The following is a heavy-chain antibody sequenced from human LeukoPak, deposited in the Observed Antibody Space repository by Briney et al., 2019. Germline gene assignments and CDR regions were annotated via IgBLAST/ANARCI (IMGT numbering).Heavy chain of an antibody. CDR3: ARVGATSYGDYDY. V-gene: IGHV3-48*03. Sequence: PGGSLRLSCAASGFTFSSYAMHWVRQAPGKGLEWVSYISSSGSTIYYADSVKGRFTISRDNAKNSLYLQMNSLRAEDTAVYYCARVGATSYGDYDYWGQGTLVTVSS. D-gene: IGHD4-17*01. J-gene: IGHJ4*02. CDR1: GFTFSSYA. CDR2: ISSSGSTI.